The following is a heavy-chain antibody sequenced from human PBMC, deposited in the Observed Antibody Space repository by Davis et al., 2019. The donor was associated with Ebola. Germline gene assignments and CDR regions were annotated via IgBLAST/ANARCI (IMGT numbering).Heavy chain of an antibody. CDR1: GGSVSSGSYY. V-gene: IGHV4-61*01. CDR2: IYYSGST. D-gene: IGHD3-22*01. J-gene: IGHJ6*02. CDR3: ARHMTVAAIKGYGLDV. Sequence: MPSETLSLTCTVSGGSVSSGSYYWSWIRQPPGKGLEWIGYIYYSGSTNYNPSLKSRVTISVDTSKNQLSLNLSSVTAADTAVYYCARHMTVAAIKGYGLDVWGQGTTVTVSS.